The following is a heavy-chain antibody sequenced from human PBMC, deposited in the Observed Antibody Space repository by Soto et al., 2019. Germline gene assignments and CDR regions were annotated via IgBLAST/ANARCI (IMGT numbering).Heavy chain of an antibody. J-gene: IGHJ4*01. CDR1: GGSISSSSYY. Sequence: SETLSLTCTVSGGSISSSSYYWGRIRQPPGKGLEWIGSIYYSGSTYYNPSLKSRVTISVDTSKNQFSLRLISVTAADTAVYYCVAGPDREKSAYWGQGTLVTVSS. V-gene: IGHV4-39*01. CDR2: IYYSGST. CDR3: VAGPDREKSAY.